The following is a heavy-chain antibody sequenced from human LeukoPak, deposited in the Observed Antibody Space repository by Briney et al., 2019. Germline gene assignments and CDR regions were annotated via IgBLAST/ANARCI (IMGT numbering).Heavy chain of an antibody. CDR2: INSDGSSI. CDR3: VRAGGRGCSDSRCSPNWFDP. Sequence: GGSLRLSCAASGFSFSTYWMHWVRQDPGKGLVWVSRINSDGSSIIYADSVKGRFTISRDNAKSTLYLQMNSLRAEDTAVYYCVRAGGRGCSDSRCSPNWFDPWGQGTLVTVSS. D-gene: IGHD5-12*01. CDR1: GFSFSTYW. V-gene: IGHV3-74*01. J-gene: IGHJ5*02.